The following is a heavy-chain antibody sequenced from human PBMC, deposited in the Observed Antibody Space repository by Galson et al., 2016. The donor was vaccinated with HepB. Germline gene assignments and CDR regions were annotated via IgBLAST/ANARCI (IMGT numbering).Heavy chain of an antibody. V-gene: IGHV3-7*01. CDR1: GFTFSSYW. Sequence: SLRLSCAASGFTFSSYWMGWVRQAPGKGLEWVANIKQDGSEKYYVDSVKGRFTISRDNAKNSLHLQMNSLRAEDTAVYYCARESCQGYRLYHYYGMDVWGQGTTVTVSS. J-gene: IGHJ6*02. CDR3: ARESCQGYRLYHYYGMDV. CDR2: IKQDGSEK. D-gene: IGHD2-15*01.